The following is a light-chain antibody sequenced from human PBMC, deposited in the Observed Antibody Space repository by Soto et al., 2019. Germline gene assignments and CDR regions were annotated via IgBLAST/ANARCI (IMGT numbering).Light chain of an antibody. CDR3: QQLNHYPLT. CDR1: QVMSSY. J-gene: IGKJ4*01. CDR2: AAS. V-gene: IGKV1-9*01. Sequence: IQLTQSPSSLSACVGDRVTITCRASQVMSSYLAWYQQKPGKAPKLLIYAASTLQSGVPSRFSGSGSGTDFILTISSLQPEDFATYYCQQLNHYPLTFGGGTKADIK.